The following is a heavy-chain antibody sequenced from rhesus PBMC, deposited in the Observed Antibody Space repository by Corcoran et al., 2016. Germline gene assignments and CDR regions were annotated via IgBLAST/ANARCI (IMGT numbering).Heavy chain of an antibody. Sequence: QVQLQESGPGLVEPSETLSLTCTVSGASLSRNWCSWIRQPPGKGLEWIGEINANSGSTNSNPSLKSRLTISKDASKNQVSLRLSFVTAADTAIYYCARHGEPMFDYWGQGVLVTVSS. V-gene: IGHV4-80*01. D-gene: IGHD1-44*01. CDR1: GASLSRNW. CDR2: INANSGST. CDR3: ARHGEPMFDY. J-gene: IGHJ4*01.